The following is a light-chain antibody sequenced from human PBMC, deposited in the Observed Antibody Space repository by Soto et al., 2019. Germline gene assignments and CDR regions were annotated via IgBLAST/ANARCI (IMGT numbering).Light chain of an antibody. CDR2: EVS. CDR1: SSDVGGYKY. Sequence: QSVLTQPASVSGSPGQSITISCTGTSSDVGGYKYVSWYQQHPGKAPKLMIYEVSNRPSGVSNRFSGSKSGNTASLTISGLQADDEADYYCGSWDSSLSAYVFGTGTKVTVL. J-gene: IGLJ1*01. V-gene: IGLV2-14*01. CDR3: GSWDSSLSAYV.